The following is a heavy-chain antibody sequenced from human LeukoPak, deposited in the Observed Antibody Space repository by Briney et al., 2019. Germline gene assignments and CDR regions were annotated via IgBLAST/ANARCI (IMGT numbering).Heavy chain of an antibody. Sequence: SETLSLTCTVSGGSISSYYWSWIRQPPGKGLEWIGYIYYSGSTYYNPSLKSRVTISVDTSKNQFSLKLSSVTAADTAVYYCARDSYYDFWSGYYYYYMDVWGKGTTVTVSS. CDR1: GGSISSYY. D-gene: IGHD3-3*01. V-gene: IGHV4-59*12. CDR2: IYYSGST. CDR3: ARDSYYDFWSGYYYYYMDV. J-gene: IGHJ6*03.